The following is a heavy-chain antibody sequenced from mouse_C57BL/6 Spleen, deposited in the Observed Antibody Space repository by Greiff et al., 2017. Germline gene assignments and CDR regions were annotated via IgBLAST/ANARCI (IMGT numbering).Heavy chain of an antibody. Sequence: VHVKQSGPELVKPGASVKMSCTASGYTFTDYNMHWVKQSHGKSLEWIASINPNNGGTSYNQKFKGKATLTVNKSSSTAYLELRSLTSEDSAVYYCAREDYGNYPIDVWGKGTTLTVSS. CDR1: GYTFTDYN. CDR3: AREDYGNYPIDV. J-gene: IGHJ2*01. V-gene: IGHV1-22*01. D-gene: IGHD2-1*01. CDR2: INPNNGGT.